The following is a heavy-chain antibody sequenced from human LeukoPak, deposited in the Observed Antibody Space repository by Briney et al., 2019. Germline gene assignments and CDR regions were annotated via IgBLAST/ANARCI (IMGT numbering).Heavy chain of an antibody. Sequence: GRSLRLSRAASGFTLTSYAMHWVRQAPGKGLEWVAVIWSDGTNKYYTDSVTGRFTISRDNSKNTLYLQMNSLRAEDTAVYYSARGSLLAFDIWGQGTMVTVSS. CDR2: IWSDGTNK. CDR1: GFTLTSYA. CDR3: ARGSLLAFDI. V-gene: IGHV3-33*01. J-gene: IGHJ3*02.